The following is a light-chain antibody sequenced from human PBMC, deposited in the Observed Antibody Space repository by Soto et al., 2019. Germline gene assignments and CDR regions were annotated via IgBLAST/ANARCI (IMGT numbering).Light chain of an antibody. CDR3: QQRSDWPYT. CDR1: QSVSSY. CDR2: DAS. Sequence: EIVLTQSPATLSLSPGERATLSCRASQSVSSYLAWYQQKPGQAPRLLIYDASNRATGIPARFSGSGSGTDFTLTISSLAPDDFAVYYCQQRSDWPYTFGGGTKVQIK. J-gene: IGKJ4*01. V-gene: IGKV3-11*01.